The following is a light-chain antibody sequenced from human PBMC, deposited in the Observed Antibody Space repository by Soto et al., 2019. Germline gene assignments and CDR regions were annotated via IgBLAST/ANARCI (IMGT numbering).Light chain of an antibody. CDR3: PQSYNTPRA. Sequence: DIRMTQSPSSLSASVGDRVTITSRASQNINTYLNWYQQKPGKAPNLLIYGASTLQSGAPSRFSGSGSGTDFTRTITNLNPEDFATYYGPQSYNTPRAFGQETKVEFK. V-gene: IGKV1-39*01. J-gene: IGKJ1*01. CDR2: GAS. CDR1: QNINTY.